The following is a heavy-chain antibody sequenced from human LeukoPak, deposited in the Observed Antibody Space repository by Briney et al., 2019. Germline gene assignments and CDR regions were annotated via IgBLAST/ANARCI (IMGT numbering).Heavy chain of an antibody. Sequence: GASVKVSCKASGYTFTGYYMHWVRQAPGKGLEWMGGFDPEDGETIYAQKFQGRVTMTEDTSTDTAYMELSSLRSEDTAVYYCATAYGAGDWGQGTLVTVSS. CDR1: GYTFTGYY. CDR3: ATAYGAGD. V-gene: IGHV1-24*01. D-gene: IGHD4-17*01. J-gene: IGHJ4*02. CDR2: FDPEDGET.